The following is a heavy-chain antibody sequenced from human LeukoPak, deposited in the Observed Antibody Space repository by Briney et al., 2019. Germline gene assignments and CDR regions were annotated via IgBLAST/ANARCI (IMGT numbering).Heavy chain of an antibody. Sequence: SETLSLTCTVSGGSISSSSYYWGWIRQPPGKGLEWIGSIYYSGSTNFNPSLKSRVTISVDTSKNQFSLKLSSVTAADTAFYYCAREAYCSGGSCYSGWTHWGQGTLVTVSS. CDR3: AREAYCSGGSCYSGWTH. D-gene: IGHD2-15*01. CDR2: IYYSGST. V-gene: IGHV4-39*07. J-gene: IGHJ4*02. CDR1: GGSISSSSYY.